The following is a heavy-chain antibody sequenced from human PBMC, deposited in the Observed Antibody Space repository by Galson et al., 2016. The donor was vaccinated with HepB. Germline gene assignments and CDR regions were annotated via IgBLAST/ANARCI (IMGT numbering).Heavy chain of an antibody. Sequence: TLSLTCIVSGDSIVNSGYYWGWIRQTPGKGLEWIGSSYYSGSTYYNASLRSRITISVDTSKNQFSPKLSSVTAADTALYFCARHSRHFDVVTGPSPGYFDFWGQGTLVTASS. D-gene: IGHD3-9*01. CDR1: GDSIVNSGYY. V-gene: IGHV4-39*01. J-gene: IGHJ4*02. CDR2: SYYSGST. CDR3: ARHSRHFDVVTGPSPGYFDF.